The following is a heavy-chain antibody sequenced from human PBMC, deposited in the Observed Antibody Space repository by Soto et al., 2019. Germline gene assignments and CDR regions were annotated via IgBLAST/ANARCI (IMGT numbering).Heavy chain of an antibody. V-gene: IGHV4-39*01. D-gene: IGHD3-9*01. J-gene: IGHJ5*02. CDR1: GGSISSSSYY. CDR2: IYYSGST. Sequence: QLQLQESGPGLVKPSETLSLTCTVSGGSISSSSYYWGWIRQPPGKGLEWIGSIYYSGSTYYNPSLKSRVTISVDTSKNQFSLKLSSVTAADTAVYYCARHVDGLEDWLLYRWFDPWGQGTLVTVSS. CDR3: ARHVDGLEDWLLYRWFDP.